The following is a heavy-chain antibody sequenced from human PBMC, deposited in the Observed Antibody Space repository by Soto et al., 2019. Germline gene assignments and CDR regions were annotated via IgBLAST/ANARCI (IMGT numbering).Heavy chain of an antibody. J-gene: IGHJ6*03. Sequence: SETLSLTCTVSGGSISSGGYYWSWIRQHPGKGLEWIGYIYYSGSTYYNPSLKSRVTISVDTSKNQFSLKLSSVTAADTAVYYCARDRRGSCYSNRYSSGCGYYMDVWGKGTTVTVSS. CDR1: GGSISSGGYY. CDR3: ARDRRGSCYSNRYSSGCGYYMDV. CDR2: IYYSGST. D-gene: IGHD2-15*01. V-gene: IGHV4-31*03.